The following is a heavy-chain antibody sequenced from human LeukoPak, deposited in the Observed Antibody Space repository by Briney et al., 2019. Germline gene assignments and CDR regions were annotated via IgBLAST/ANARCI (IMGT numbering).Heavy chain of an antibody. CDR1: GFTVSSNY. D-gene: IGHD4-17*01. J-gene: IGHJ4*02. CDR2: ICSGGST. Sequence: PGGSLRLSCAASGFTVSSNYMSWVRQAPGKGLEWVSVICSGGSTYYADSVKGRFTISRHNSKNTLYLQMNSLRAEDTAVYYCATAQYYGDYVFDYWGQGTLVTVSS. CDR3: ATAQYYGDYVFDY. V-gene: IGHV3-53*04.